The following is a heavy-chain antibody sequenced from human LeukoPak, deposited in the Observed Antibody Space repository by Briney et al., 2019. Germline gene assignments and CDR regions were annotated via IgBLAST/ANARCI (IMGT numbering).Heavy chain of an antibody. Sequence: GASVKVSCKASGYTFTSYDINWVRQATGQGLEWMGWMNPNSGNTGYAQKFQGRVTMTRNTSISTAYMELSSLRSEDTAVYYCARVPPMTTENWFDPWGQGTLVTVSS. CDR3: ARVPPMTTENWFDP. CDR1: GYTFTSYD. J-gene: IGHJ5*02. V-gene: IGHV1-8*01. D-gene: IGHD4-17*01. CDR2: MNPNSGNT.